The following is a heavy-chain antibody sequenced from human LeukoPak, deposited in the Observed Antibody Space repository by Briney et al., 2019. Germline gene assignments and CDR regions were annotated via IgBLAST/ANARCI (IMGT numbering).Heavy chain of an antibody. CDR3: ARDGSGDSVIAYYYYYGMDV. CDR1: GFTFSSYW. V-gene: IGHV3-7*01. CDR2: IKQDGSEK. Sequence: GGSLRLSCAASGFTFSSYWMSWVRQAPGKGLEWVANIKQDGSEKYYADSVKGRFTISRDNSKNTLYLQMNSLRAEDTAVYYCARDGSGDSVIAYYYYYGMDVWGQGTTVTVSS. D-gene: IGHD2-21*01. J-gene: IGHJ6*02.